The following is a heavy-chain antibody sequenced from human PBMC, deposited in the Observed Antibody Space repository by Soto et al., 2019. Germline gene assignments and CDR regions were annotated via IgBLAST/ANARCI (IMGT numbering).Heavy chain of an antibody. D-gene: IGHD3-3*01. CDR3: ARHETEYYDFWSGSNYFDS. J-gene: IGHJ4*02. CDR1: GFTVSSNY. Sequence: EVQLVESGGGLVQPGGSLRLSCAASGFTVSSNYMSWVRQAPGKGLEWVSVIYSGGSTYYADSVKGRFTISRDNSKNTLYLQMNSLRAEDTAVYYCARHETEYYDFWSGSNYFDSWGQGTLVTFSS. V-gene: IGHV3-66*04. CDR2: IYSGGST.